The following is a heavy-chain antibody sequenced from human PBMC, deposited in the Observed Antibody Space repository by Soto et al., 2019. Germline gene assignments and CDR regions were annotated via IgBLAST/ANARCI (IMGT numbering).Heavy chain of an antibody. CDR1: GGSISSYY. CDR2: IYTSGST. Sequence: SETLSLTCTVSGGSISSYYWSWIRQPAGKGLEWIGRIYTSGSTNYNPSLKSRVTMSVDTSKNQFSLKLSSVTAAETAVYYCARNRPYYDILTGYYYYYGMDVWGQGTTVTVSS. V-gene: IGHV4-4*07. J-gene: IGHJ6*02. CDR3: ARNRPYYDILTGYYYYYGMDV. D-gene: IGHD3-9*01.